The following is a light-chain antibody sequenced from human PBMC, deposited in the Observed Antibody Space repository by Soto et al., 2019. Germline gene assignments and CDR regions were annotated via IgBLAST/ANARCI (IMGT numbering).Light chain of an antibody. V-gene: IGKV3-11*01. CDR2: DAS. CDR1: QSVSNQ. Sequence: EIVLTQSPATLSLSPGERATLSCRASQSVSNQLPWYQQKSGQAPRLLIYDASNRATGIPARFSGSGSGTDFTLTISSLEPEDFAVYYCQQRGNWPSITFGQGTRVEIK. J-gene: IGKJ5*01. CDR3: QQRGNWPSIT.